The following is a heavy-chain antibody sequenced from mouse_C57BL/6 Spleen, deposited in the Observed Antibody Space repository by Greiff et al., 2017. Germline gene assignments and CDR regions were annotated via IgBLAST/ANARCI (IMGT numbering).Heavy chain of an antibody. D-gene: IGHD4-1*01. V-gene: IGHV5-9*01. Sequence: EVMLVESGGGLVKPGGSLKLSCAASGFTFSSYTMSWVRQTPEKRLEWVATISGGGGNTYYPDSVKGRFTISRDNAKNTLYLQMSSLRSEDTALYYCARTGTYYFDDWGQGTTLTVSS. CDR3: ARTGTYYFDD. CDR2: ISGGGGNT. CDR1: GFTFSSYT. J-gene: IGHJ2*01.